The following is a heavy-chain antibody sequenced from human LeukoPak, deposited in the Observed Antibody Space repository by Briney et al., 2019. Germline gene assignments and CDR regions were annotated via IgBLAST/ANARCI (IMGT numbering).Heavy chain of an antibody. CDR3: ARDYDRPPFYYYYYYMDV. CDR2: ISSSGSTI. D-gene: IGHD3-9*01. Sequence: GGSLRLSCAASGLTLSSYEMNWVRQAPGKVLEWVSYISSSGSTIYYADTVKSRFTISRDHAKNSLYLQMNSLRAEDTAVYYCARDYDRPPFYYYYYYMDVWGKGTTVTVSS. CDR1: GLTLSSYE. V-gene: IGHV3-48*03. J-gene: IGHJ6*03.